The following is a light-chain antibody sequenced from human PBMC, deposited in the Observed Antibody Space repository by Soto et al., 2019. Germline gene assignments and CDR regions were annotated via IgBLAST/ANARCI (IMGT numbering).Light chain of an antibody. CDR1: QSVSTN. CDR3: QQYYDWPIT. J-gene: IGKJ5*01. V-gene: IGKV3-15*01. Sequence: EIVMTESPVTLSVSPGERATLSCRASQSVSTNLAWYHQKPGQAPRLLIYGASTRATGIPARFSGSGSGTEFTLTISSLQSEDFAVYYCQQYYDWPITFGQGTRLEIK. CDR2: GAS.